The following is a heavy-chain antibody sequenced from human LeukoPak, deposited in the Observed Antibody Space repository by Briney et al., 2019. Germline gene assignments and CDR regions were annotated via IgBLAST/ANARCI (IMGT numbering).Heavy chain of an antibody. CDR3: ARVHRGYSYGRLDY. D-gene: IGHD5-18*01. Sequence: GGSLRLSCAASGFTFNNYWMHWVRQPPGKGLLWVSRINTDGSTTNYADSVKGRFTISRDNAKNSLYLEMNSLRDEDTAVYYCARVHRGYSYGRLDYWGQGTLVTVSS. V-gene: IGHV3-74*01. J-gene: IGHJ4*02. CDR1: GFTFNNYW. CDR2: INTDGSTT.